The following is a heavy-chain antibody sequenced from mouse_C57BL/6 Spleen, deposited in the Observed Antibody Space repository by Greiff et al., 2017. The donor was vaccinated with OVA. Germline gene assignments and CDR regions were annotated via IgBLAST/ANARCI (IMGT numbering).Heavy chain of an antibody. CDR2: IDPETGGT. CDR3: TQDRMDWYFDG. V-gene: IGHV1-15*01. J-gene: IGHJ1*03. D-gene: IGHD2-10*02. Sequence: QVQLQQSGAELVRPGASVTLSCKASGYTFTDYEMHWVKQTPVHGLEWIGAIDPETGGTAYNQKFKGKAILTADKSSSTAYMELRSLTSEDSAVYYCTQDRMDWYFDGWGTGTTVTVSS. CDR1: GYTFTDYE.